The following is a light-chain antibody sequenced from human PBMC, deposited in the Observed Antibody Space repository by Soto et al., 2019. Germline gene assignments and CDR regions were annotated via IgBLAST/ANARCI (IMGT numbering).Light chain of an antibody. CDR2: GAS. J-gene: IGKJ3*01. CDR1: QSVSSSY. V-gene: IGKV3-20*01. CDR3: QQYGSSLLFT. Sequence: EIVLTQSPGTLSLSPGERATLSCRASQSVSSSYLAWYQQKPGQAPRLLIYGASSRATGIPDRFSGSGSGTDFTLTISRLESEDFAVYYCQQYGSSLLFTFGPGTKVDI.